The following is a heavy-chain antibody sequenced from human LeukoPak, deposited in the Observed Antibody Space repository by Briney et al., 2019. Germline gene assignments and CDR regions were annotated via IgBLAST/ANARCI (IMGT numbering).Heavy chain of an antibody. CDR3: ARDIM. J-gene: IGHJ4*02. CDR1: GFTFDDYA. Sequence: GGSLRLSCAASGFTFDDYAMHWVRQAPGKGLEWVSGISWNSGSIGYADSVKGRFTISRDNAKNSLYLQMNSLRAEDTALYYCARDIMWGQGTLVTVSS. V-gene: IGHV3-9*01. CDR2: ISWNSGSI.